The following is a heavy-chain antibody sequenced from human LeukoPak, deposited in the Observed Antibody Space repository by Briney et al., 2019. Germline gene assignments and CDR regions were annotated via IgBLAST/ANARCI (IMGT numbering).Heavy chain of an antibody. CDR2: ISRSGGST. D-gene: IGHD2-2*01. J-gene: IGHJ4*02. CDR3: AKDRDIVVVPAAIQGFDY. CDR1: GFTFSSYA. V-gene: IGHV3-23*01. Sequence: PGGSLRLYCAASGFTFSSYAMSWVRQARGKGLEWVSAISRSGGSTNYADSVKGRFTISRDNSKNTMYLQLNSLRAEDTAVYYCAKDRDIVVVPAAIQGFDYWGQGTLVTVSS.